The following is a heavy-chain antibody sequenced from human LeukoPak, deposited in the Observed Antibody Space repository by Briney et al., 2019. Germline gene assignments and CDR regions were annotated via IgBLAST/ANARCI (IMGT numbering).Heavy chain of an antibody. D-gene: IGHD3-10*01. CDR3: ATKYGSGSYYDPPRFDP. J-gene: IGHJ5*02. CDR1: GGSISTGAYY. Sequence: PSETLSLTCSVSGGSISTGAYYWGWIRQPPGKGLEWIGSIYYSGTTYYNPSLKSRVTMSGDTSKNQFSLKLSSVTAADTAVYYCATKYGSGSYYDPPRFDPWGQGTLVTVSS. CDR2: IYYSGTT. V-gene: IGHV4-39*07.